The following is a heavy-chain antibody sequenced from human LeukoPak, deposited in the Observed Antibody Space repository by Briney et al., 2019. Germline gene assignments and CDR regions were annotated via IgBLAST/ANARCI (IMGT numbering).Heavy chain of an antibody. CDR2: ISAYNGNT. D-gene: IGHD3-22*01. Sequence: ASVKVSCKASGYTFTSYGISWVRQAPEQGLEWMGWISAYNGNTNYAQKLQGRVTMTTDTSTSTAYMELRSLRSDDTAVYYCARDIGDSSGYYYVDYWGQGTLVTVSS. V-gene: IGHV1-18*01. J-gene: IGHJ4*02. CDR1: GYTFTSYG. CDR3: ARDIGDSSGYYYVDY.